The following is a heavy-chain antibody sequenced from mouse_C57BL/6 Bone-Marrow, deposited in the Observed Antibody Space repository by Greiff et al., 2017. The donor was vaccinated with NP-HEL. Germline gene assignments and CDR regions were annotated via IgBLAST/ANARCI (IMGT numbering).Heavy chain of an antibody. CDR3: ARDRGLLRFDY. Sequence: DVKLVESEGGLVQPGSSMKLSCTASGFTFSDYYMAWVRQVPEKGLEWVANINYDGSSTYYLDSLKSRFIISGDNAKNILYLQMSSLKSEDTATYYCARDRGLLRFDYWGQGTTLTVSS. D-gene: IGHD2-3*01. CDR1: GFTFSDYY. V-gene: IGHV5-16*01. CDR2: INYDGSST. J-gene: IGHJ2*01.